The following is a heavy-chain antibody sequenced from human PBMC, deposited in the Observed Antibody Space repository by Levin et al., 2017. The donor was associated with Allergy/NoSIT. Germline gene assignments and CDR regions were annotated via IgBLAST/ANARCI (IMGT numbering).Heavy chain of an antibody. D-gene: IGHD2-2*01. V-gene: IGHV3-23*01. CDR1: TFTFSTYA. Sequence: AGGSLRLSCAASTFTFSTYAMSWVRQAPGKGLEWVSSITGTGDDTNYVDSVKGRFTISRDNSKTTLYLQMNSLRVEDTAVYYCATRYCSTTSCSRIYWGQGTLVTVSS. CDR2: ITGTGDDT. J-gene: IGHJ4*02. CDR3: ATRYCSTTSCSRIY.